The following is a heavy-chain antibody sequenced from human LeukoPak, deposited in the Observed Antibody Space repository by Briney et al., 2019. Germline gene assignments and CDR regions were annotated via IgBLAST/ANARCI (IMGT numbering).Heavy chain of an antibody. V-gene: IGHV4-34*01. CDR1: GGSFSGYY. CDR3: ARQNYGAAPLRY. J-gene: IGHJ4*02. CDR2: INHSGRT. D-gene: IGHD4/OR15-4a*01. Sequence: PSQTLSLTCAVYGGSFSGYYWSWIRQPPGKGLEWIGEINHSGRTNYNPSLKSRVTISVDTSKNQFSLKLSSVTAADTAVYYCARQNYGAAPLRYWGQGTLVTVSS.